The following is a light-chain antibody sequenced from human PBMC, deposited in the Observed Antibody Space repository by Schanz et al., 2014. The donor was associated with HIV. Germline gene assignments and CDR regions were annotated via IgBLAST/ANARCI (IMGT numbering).Light chain of an antibody. Sequence: QSALTQPASVSGSPGQSITISCTGTSSDVGGYNYVSWYQQHPGKAPKLMIYDVSNRPSGVSNRFSGSKSGNTASLTISGLQPEDEADYYCCSYAGSSTVVFGGGTKLTVL. V-gene: IGLV2-14*01. CDR1: SSDVGGYNY. CDR3: CSYAGSSTVV. CDR2: DVS. J-gene: IGLJ2*01.